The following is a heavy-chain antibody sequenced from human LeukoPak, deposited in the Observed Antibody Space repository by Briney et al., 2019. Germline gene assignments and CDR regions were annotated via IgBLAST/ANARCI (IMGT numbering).Heavy chain of an antibody. D-gene: IGHD2-2*01. CDR1: GFTFSSYA. J-gene: IGHJ4*02. CDR2: ISGSGGST. Sequence: GGSLRPSCAASGFTFSSYAMSWVRQAPGKGLEWVSAISGSGGSTYYADSVKGRFTISRDNSKNTLYLQMNSLRAEDTAVYYCAKVLTPYQQHGFDYWGQGTLVTVSS. CDR3: AKVLTPYQQHGFDY. V-gene: IGHV3-23*01.